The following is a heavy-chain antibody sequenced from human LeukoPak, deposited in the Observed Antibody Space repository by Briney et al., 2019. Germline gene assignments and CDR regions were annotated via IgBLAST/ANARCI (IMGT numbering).Heavy chain of an antibody. Sequence: SETLSLTCTVSGFSISSGHYWGWVRQPPGAGLEWIGSVYQSGTTYYNPSLKSRVTTSVDMSKNQFSLRLRPVTAADTAVYYCARIFIRNGYSAYFDCWGQGTLVTVSS. CDR1: GFSISSGHY. J-gene: IGHJ4*02. D-gene: IGHD5-18*01. CDR2: VYQSGTT. CDR3: ARIFIRNGYSAYFDC. V-gene: IGHV4-38-2*02.